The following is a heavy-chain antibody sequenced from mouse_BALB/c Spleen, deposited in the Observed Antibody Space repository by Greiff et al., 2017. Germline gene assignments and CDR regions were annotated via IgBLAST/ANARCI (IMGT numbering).Heavy chain of an antibody. Sequence: EVQVVESGGGLVKPGGSLKLSCAASGFTFSSYTMSWVRQTPEKRLEWVATISSGGSYTYYPDSVKGRFTISRDNAKNTLYLQMSSLKSEDTAMYYCARMGYYGYDDAMDYWGQGTSVTVSS. J-gene: IGHJ4*01. D-gene: IGHD2-2*01. CDR3: ARMGYYGYDDAMDY. CDR2: ISSGGSYT. CDR1: GFTFSSYT. V-gene: IGHV5-6-4*01.